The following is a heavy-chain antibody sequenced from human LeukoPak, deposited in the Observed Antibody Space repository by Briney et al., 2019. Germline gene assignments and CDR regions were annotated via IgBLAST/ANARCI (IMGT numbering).Heavy chain of an antibody. Sequence: GASVKVSCKASGYTFTSYDINWVRQATGQGLEWMGWMNPNSGNAGYAQKFQGRVTMTRDTSISTAYTELSRLRSDDTAMYYCATFYYDSSGKSTSFDYWGQGTLVTVSS. J-gene: IGHJ4*02. CDR3: ATFYYDSSGKSTSFDY. CDR1: GYTFTSYD. D-gene: IGHD3-22*01. CDR2: MNPNSGNA. V-gene: IGHV1-8*01.